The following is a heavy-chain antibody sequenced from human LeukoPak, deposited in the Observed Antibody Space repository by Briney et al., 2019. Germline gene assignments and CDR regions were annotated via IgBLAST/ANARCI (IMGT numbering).Heavy chain of an antibody. CDR2: IYYSGST. D-gene: IGHD6-19*01. CDR1: GGSISSYY. V-gene: IGHV4-59*01. CDR3: ARGKRYSSGYFDY. J-gene: IGHJ4*02. Sequence: SETLSLTCTVSGGSISSYYWSWIRQPPGKGPEWIGYIYYSGSTNYNPSLKSRVTISVDTSKNQFSLKLSSVTAADTAVYYCARGKRYSSGYFDYWGQGTLVTVSS.